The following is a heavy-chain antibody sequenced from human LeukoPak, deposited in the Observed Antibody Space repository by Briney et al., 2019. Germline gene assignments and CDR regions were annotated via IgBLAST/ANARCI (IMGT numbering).Heavy chain of an antibody. CDR2: GYYSGST. J-gene: IGHJ2*01. D-gene: IGHD3-22*01. Sequence: SETLSLTCTVSGGSVTSSSYYWGCIRQSPGKGLEWIGSGYYSGSTYYNPSLKSRLTLSVDTSKNQFSLMLSSVTAADTAVYFCARENYDSSGYRWYFDLWGRGALVSVSS. CDR3: ARENYDSSGYRWYFDL. CDR1: GGSVTSSSYY. V-gene: IGHV4-39*07.